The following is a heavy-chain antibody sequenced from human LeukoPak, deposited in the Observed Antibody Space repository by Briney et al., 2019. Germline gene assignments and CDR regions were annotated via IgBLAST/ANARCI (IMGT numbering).Heavy chain of an antibody. J-gene: IGHJ3*02. CDR1: GFTFNDYA. CDR3: AKSDGHGTGYGFHI. V-gene: IGHV3-30*02. Sequence: GGSLRLSCAASGFTFNDYAMYWVRQSPGRGLEWVALIRDDGSDTYHADSVKGRFTVSRDNSKNTAFLRMNSLRGEDSAIYYCAKSDGHGTGYGFHIWGQGTMVTVSS. D-gene: IGHD6-19*01. CDR2: IRDDGSDT.